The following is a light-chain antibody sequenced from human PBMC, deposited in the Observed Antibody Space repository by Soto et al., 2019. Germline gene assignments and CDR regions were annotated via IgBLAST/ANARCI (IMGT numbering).Light chain of an antibody. CDR2: AAS. V-gene: IGKV1-39*01. CDR1: QSISSY. J-gene: IGKJ5*01. Sequence: DIQMTQSPSSLSASVGDRVTITCRASQSISSYLNWFQQKPGKAPKLLIYAASSLQSGVPSRFSGSGSETDFTLTVSSLQPEDFVTYYCQQGYSTPITFGQGTRLEIK. CDR3: QQGYSTPIT.